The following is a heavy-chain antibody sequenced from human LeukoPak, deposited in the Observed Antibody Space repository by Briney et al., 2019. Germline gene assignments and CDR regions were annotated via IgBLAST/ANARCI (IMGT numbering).Heavy chain of an antibody. D-gene: IGHD3-10*01. CDR3: ARGTMVRGVIIKIDY. CDR2: IYYSGST. CDR1: GGSISSYY. Sequence: SETLSLTCTVSGGSISSYYWSWIRQPPGKGLEWIGYIYYSGSTNYNPSLKSRVTISVDTSKNQFSLKLSSVTAADTAVYYCARGTMVRGVIIKIDYWGQGTLVTVSS. J-gene: IGHJ4*02. V-gene: IGHV4-59*01.